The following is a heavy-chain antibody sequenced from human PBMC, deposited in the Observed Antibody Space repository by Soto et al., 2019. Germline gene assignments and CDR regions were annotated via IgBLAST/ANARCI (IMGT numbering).Heavy chain of an antibody. CDR2: ISSSGSTI. Sequence: GGSLRLSCAASGFTFSSYEMNWVRQAPGKGLEWVSYISSSGSTIYYADSVKGRFTISRDNAKNSLYLQMNSLRAEDTAVYYCARGKSSVRRDGYHRFCFDYWGQGTLVTVSS. V-gene: IGHV3-48*03. J-gene: IGHJ4*02. D-gene: IGHD5-12*01. CDR3: ARGKSSVRRDGYHRFCFDY. CDR1: GFTFSSYE.